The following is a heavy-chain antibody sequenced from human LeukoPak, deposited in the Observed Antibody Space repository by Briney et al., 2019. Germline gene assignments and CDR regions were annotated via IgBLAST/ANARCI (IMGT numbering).Heavy chain of an antibody. V-gene: IGHV3-30*02. CDR2: IRFDGGNK. J-gene: IGHJ4*02. CDR1: GNTFSSYG. D-gene: IGHD3-9*01. Sequence: PGGSLRLSCAASGNTFSSYGMHWVRQAPGKGLEWVAFIRFDGGNKYYADSVRGRFTISRDNAKNSLYLQMNSLRAEDTAVYYCAGSILTGYPNFDYWGQGTLVTVSS. CDR3: AGSILTGYPNFDY.